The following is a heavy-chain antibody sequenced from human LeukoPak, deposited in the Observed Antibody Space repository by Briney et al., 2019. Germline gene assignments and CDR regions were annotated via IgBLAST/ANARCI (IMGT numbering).Heavy chain of an antibody. Sequence: SETLSLTCTVSGGSISSYYWSWIRQPPGKGLEWIGYIYYSGSTNYNPSLKSRVTISVDTSKNQFSLKLSSVTAADTAVYYCARAQSSGPPGYYYYGMDVWGQGTTVTVSS. CDR2: IYYSGST. J-gene: IGHJ6*02. CDR3: ARAQSSGPPGYYYYGMDV. V-gene: IGHV4-59*01. D-gene: IGHD6-19*01. CDR1: GGSISSYY.